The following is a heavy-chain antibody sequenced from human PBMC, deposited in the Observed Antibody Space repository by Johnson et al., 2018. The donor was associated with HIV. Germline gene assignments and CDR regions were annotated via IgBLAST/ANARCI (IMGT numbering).Heavy chain of an antibody. Sequence: VQLVESGGGLVQPGGSLRLSCAASGLTVRSNYMSWVRQAPGKGLEWVSAISGSGGSTYYADSVKGRFTISRDNSKNTLYLQMNSLRAEDTALYYCARGFSSGYNDAFDIWGQATMVTVS. CDR2: ISGSGGST. V-gene: IGHV3-23*04. CDR1: GLTVRSNY. J-gene: IGHJ3*02. CDR3: ARGFSSGYNDAFDI. D-gene: IGHD3-22*01.